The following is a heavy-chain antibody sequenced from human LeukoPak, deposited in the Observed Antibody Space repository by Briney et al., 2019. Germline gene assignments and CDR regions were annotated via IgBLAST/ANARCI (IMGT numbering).Heavy chain of an antibody. CDR3: ARDLMDIVVVPAATDFLSGYGMDV. D-gene: IGHD2-2*03. Sequence: ASVKVSCEASGGTFSSYAISWVRQAPGQGLEWMGGIIPIFGTANYAQKFQGRVTITADESTSTAYMELSSLRSEDTAVYYCARDLMDIVVVPAATDFLSGYGMDVWGQGTTVTVSS. CDR1: GGTFSSYA. CDR2: IIPIFGTA. J-gene: IGHJ6*02. V-gene: IGHV1-69*01.